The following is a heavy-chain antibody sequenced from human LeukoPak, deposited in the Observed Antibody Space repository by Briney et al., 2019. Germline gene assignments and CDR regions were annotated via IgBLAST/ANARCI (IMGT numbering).Heavy chain of an antibody. V-gene: IGHV4-39*07. CDR1: GGAISISSYY. J-gene: IGHJ5*02. CDR2: ICDDGSI. CDR3: ARAPNCSGGSCYSERGTNWFDP. D-gene: IGHD2-15*01. Sequence: SETLSLTCTVSGGAISISSYYWGWIRQPPGKGLEWIGSICDDGSIYYNPSLKSRVTISVDRSKNQFSLKLSSVTAADTAVYYCARAPNCSGGSCYSERGTNWFDPWGQGTLVTVSS.